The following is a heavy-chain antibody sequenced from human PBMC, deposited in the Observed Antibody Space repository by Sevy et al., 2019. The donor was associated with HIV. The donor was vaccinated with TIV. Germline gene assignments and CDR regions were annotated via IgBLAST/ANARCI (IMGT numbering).Heavy chain of an antibody. D-gene: IGHD3-16*01. CDR2: LNPGNGNT. V-gene: IGHV1-3*01. CDR3: ARDPYARRGFDY. J-gene: IGHJ4*02. Sequence: ASVKVSCKASGYTFNTFTIHWLRQAPGQSLVWMGWLNPGNGNTKSAQHFRGRVTTTRDTSAGTAYLELTGLTSEDTAVYFCARDPYARRGFDYWGQGTLVTVSS. CDR1: GYTFNTFT.